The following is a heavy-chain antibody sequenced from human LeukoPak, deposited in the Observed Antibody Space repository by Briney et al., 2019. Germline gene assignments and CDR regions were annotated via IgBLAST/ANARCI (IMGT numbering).Heavy chain of an antibody. CDR3: ARIGSSSWYSAFAFDI. D-gene: IGHD6-13*01. CDR2: IIPIFGTA. Sequence: ASVKVSCKASGGTFSSYAISWVRQAPGQGLEWMGGIIPIFGTANYAQKFQGRVTITADESTSTAYMELSSLRSEDTAVYYCARIGSSSWYSAFAFDIWGQGTMVTVSS. J-gene: IGHJ3*02. V-gene: IGHV1-69*13. CDR1: GGTFSSYA.